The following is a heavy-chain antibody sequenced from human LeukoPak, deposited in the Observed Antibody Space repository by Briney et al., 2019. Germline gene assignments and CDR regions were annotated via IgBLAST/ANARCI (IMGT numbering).Heavy chain of an antibody. CDR2: MNPKSGYT. CDR1: GYTFTNYD. J-gene: IGHJ4*02. D-gene: IGHD1-26*01. V-gene: IGHV1-8*01. Sequence: ASVTVSCKASGYTFTNYDINWVRQATGQGLEWMGWMNPKSGYTGYAQKFQGRVTMTRDTFISTAYMDLGSLRSEDTAVYYCARVTGSIDYWGQGTLVTVSS. CDR3: ARVTGSIDY.